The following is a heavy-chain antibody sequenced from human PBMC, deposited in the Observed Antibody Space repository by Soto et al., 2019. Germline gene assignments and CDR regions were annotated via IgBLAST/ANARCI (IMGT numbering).Heavy chain of an antibody. CDR3: ARFLNWGYNYHYGMDV. Sequence: SETLSLTCTVSGGSISSSNYYWGWIRQPPGKGLEWIGSIYYSGSTYYNPSLKSRVTISVDTSKNQFSLKLSSVTAADTAVYYCARFLNWGYNYHYGMDVWGQGTLVTVSS. V-gene: IGHV4-39*01. CDR1: GGSISSSNYY. J-gene: IGHJ6*02. CDR2: IYYSGST. D-gene: IGHD7-27*01.